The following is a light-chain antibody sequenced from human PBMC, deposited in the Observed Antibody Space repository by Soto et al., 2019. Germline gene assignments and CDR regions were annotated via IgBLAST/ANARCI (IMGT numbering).Light chain of an antibody. J-gene: IGLJ3*02. CDR3: QSYDSSLSGWV. Sequence: QSVLTQPASVSGAPGQRVTISCTGSSSNIGAGYAVHWYQQLPGTAPKLLIYCNSNRPSGVPDRFSGSKSVTSASLAITGLQAEDEADYYCQSYDSSLSGWVFGGGTKLTVL. CDR2: CNS. V-gene: IGLV1-40*01. CDR1: SSNIGAGYA.